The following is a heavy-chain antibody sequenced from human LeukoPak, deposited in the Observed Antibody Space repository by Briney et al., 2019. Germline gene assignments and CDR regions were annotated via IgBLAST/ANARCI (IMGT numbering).Heavy chain of an antibody. CDR1: GFTFSGYT. CDR2: ISNSSTYI. V-gene: IGHV3-21*01. CDR3: ARWVCSSTSCYYFDY. J-gene: IGHJ4*02. Sequence: GGSLRLSCAASGFTFSGYTMTWVRQAPGKGLEWVSSISNSSTYIYYADSVKGRFTISRDNVQNSLYLQMNSLRAEDTAVYYCARWVCSSTSCYYFDYWGQGTLVVVSS. D-gene: IGHD2-2*01.